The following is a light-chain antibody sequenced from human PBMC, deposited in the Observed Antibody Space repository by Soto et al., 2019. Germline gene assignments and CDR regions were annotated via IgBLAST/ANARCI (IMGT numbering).Light chain of an antibody. Sequence: QSALTQPVSVSGSPGQSITISCTGTSSDVGGYNYVSWYQQHPGKAPKHMIYDVSNRPSGFSNRFSGSKSGNTASLTISGLQAEGEADYYCSSYTSSSTLVFVGGTKLTVL. J-gene: IGLJ2*01. CDR2: DVS. CDR1: SSDVGGYNY. V-gene: IGLV2-14*01. CDR3: SSYTSSSTLV.